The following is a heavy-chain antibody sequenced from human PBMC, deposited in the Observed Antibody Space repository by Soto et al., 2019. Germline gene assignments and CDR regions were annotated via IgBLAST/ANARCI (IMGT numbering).Heavy chain of an antibody. CDR3: ARFVVVVAATHAPWFDP. CDR1: GGSVRSGSYY. CDR2: IYYSGST. D-gene: IGHD2-15*01. V-gene: IGHV4-61*01. J-gene: IGHJ5*02. Sequence: QVQLQESGPGLVKPSETVSLTCTVSGGSVRSGSYYWSWIRQPPGKGLEWIGYIYYSGSTNYNPSLKSRVTISVDTSKNQFSLKLSSVTAADTAVYYCARFVVVVAATHAPWFDPWGQGTLVTVSS.